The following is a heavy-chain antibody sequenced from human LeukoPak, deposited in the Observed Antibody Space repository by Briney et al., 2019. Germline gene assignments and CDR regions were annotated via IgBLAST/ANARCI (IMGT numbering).Heavy chain of an antibody. Sequence: SVKVSCKASGGTFSSYTISWVRQAPGQGLEWMGGIIPIFGTANYAQKFQGRVTITTDESTSTAYMELSSLRSEDTAVYYCARDPRGVAGWGYFDYWGQGTLVTVSS. J-gene: IGHJ4*02. CDR2: IIPIFGTA. CDR1: GGTFSSYT. CDR3: ARDPRGVAGWGYFDY. D-gene: IGHD6-19*01. V-gene: IGHV1-69*05.